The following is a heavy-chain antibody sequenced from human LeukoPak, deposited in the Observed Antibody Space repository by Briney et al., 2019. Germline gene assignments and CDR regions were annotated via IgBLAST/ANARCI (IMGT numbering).Heavy chain of an antibody. J-gene: IGHJ3*02. V-gene: IGHV4-59*08. CDR1: GGSISSYY. CDR2: IYYSGST. Sequence: DPSETLSLTCTVSGGSISSYYWSWIRQPPGKGLEWIGYIYYSGSTYYNPSLKSRVTISVDTSKNQFSLKLSSVTAADTAVYYCARGSEQLVSAFDIWGQGTMVTVSS. D-gene: IGHD6-6*01. CDR3: ARGSEQLVSAFDI.